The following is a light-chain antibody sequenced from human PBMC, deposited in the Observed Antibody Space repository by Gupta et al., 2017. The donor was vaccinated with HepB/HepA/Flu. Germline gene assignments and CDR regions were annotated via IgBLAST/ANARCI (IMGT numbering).Light chain of an antibody. Sequence: QSVLPQPPSASGNPGQRVTISCSGSSSNIGSNTVNWYQQLPGTAPKLLIYSNNQRPSGVPDRFSGSKSGTSASLAISGLQSEDEADYYCAAWDDSLNGPVFGGGTKLTVL. V-gene: IGLV1-44*01. J-gene: IGLJ3*02. CDR3: AAWDDSLNGPV. CDR1: SSNIGSNT. CDR2: SNN.